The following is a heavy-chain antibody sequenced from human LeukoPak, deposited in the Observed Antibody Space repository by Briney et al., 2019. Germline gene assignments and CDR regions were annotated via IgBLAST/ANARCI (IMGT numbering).Heavy chain of an antibody. CDR3: TRGPGYDYVWGTHRADY. Sequence: GGSLSLSCSVSGFLFYSYSMHWVRQPPGRGLEYVAAITSSGSSTFHANSVKGRFTISRDNSKNTLYLQMGSLRPEDMAVYFCTRGPGYDYVWGTHRADYWGQGTLVTVSS. CDR1: GFLFYSYS. J-gene: IGHJ4*02. CDR2: ITSSGSST. V-gene: IGHV3-64*01. D-gene: IGHD3-16*02.